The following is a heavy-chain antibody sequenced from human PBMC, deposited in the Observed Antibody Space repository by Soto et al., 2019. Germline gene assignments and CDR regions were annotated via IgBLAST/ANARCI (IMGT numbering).Heavy chain of an antibody. D-gene: IGHD3-10*01. J-gene: IGHJ4*02. Sequence: QVPLQESGPGLVKPSETLSLTCTVSGGSISSYYWSWIRQPPGKGLEWIGYIYYSGSTNYNPSLKSRVTISVDTSKNQFSLKLSSVTAADTAVYYCAREALWFGERTIDYWGQGTLVTVSS. CDR2: IYYSGST. CDR1: GGSISSYY. V-gene: IGHV4-59*01. CDR3: AREALWFGERTIDY.